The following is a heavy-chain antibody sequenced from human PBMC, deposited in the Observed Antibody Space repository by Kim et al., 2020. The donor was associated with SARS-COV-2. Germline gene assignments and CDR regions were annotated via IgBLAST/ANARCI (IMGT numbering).Heavy chain of an antibody. CDR1: GDSVSSITDS. J-gene: IGHJ3*02. CDR2: TYYRSKWLN. D-gene: IGHD3-16*01. CDR3: ERGARRVHAFDI. V-gene: IGHV6-1*01. Sequence: SQTLSLTCAISGDSVSSITDSWNWIRLSPSRGLEWLGRTYYRSKWLNDYALSMKGRITVSPDTSKNEFSLQLNSVTAEDTALYYCERGARRVHAFDIWGQGTMVTVSS.